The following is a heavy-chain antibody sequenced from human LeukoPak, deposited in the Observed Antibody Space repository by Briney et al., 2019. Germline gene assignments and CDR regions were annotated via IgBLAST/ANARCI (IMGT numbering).Heavy chain of an antibody. CDR1: GFTVSSNY. J-gene: IGHJ4*02. CDR3: AGGGRSFCSSTGCYTDY. V-gene: IGHV3-53*05. CDR2: IYSGGST. Sequence: PGGSLRLSCAASGFTVSSNYMNWVRQAPGKGLECVSVIYSGGSTYYADSVKGRFTISRDNSKNTLYLQMNSLRPEDTAVYYCAGGGRSFCSSTGCYTDYWGQGTLVTVSS. D-gene: IGHD2-2*02.